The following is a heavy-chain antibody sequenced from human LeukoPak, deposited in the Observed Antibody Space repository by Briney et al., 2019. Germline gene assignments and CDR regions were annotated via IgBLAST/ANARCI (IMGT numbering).Heavy chain of an antibody. V-gene: IGHV3-73*01. Sequence: GGSLRLSCAASGFSFSGSTMHWVRQASGKGLEWVGRIRSKANSYATVYAASVKGRFTISRDDSKNTVYLQMNSLKTEDTAVYYCTTARNMVRGVIPLDYWGQGTLVTVSS. J-gene: IGHJ4*02. D-gene: IGHD3-10*01. CDR3: TTARNMVRGVIPLDY. CDR1: GFSFSGST. CDR2: IRSKANSYAT.